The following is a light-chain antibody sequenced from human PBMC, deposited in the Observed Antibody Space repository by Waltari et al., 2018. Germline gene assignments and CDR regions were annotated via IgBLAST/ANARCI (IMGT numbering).Light chain of an antibody. CDR2: DLT. J-gene: IGLJ2*01. V-gene: IGLV2-14*01. CDR1: NSDIGSYSY. Sequence: QSVLTQPASVSGSPGQPITISCTGTNSDIGSYSYVSWYQQYPGKAPKLIIYDLTERPSGVSTRFSGSKSGNTASLTISGLQADDEADYFCSSYTGRGTVIFGRGTMLTVL. CDR3: SSYTGRGTVI.